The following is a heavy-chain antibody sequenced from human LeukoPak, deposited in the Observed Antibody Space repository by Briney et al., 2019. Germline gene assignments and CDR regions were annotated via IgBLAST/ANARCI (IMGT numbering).Heavy chain of an antibody. D-gene: IGHD2/OR15-2a*01. CDR3: ATDFYRGRQFDY. J-gene: IGHJ4*02. V-gene: IGHV1-24*01. CDR2: FDPEDVVT. Sequence: ASVKVSCKVSGNTFTDLSMNWVRQAPGKGLEWMGGFDPEDVVTIYAQKFQGRVTMTEDTSTATAYMELSSLRPDDTAVYYCATDFYRGRQFDYWGQGTLVTVSS. CDR1: GNTFTDLS.